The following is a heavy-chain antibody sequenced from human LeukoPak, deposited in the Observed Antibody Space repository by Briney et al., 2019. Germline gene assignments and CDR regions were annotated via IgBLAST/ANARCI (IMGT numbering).Heavy chain of an antibody. D-gene: IGHD3-10*01. CDR3: ARRGLIYGSGSYFYYFDY. V-gene: IGHV3-66*01. CDR2: IYSGGST. Sequence: GGSLRLSCAASGFTVSSNYMSWVRQAPGKGLEWVSVIYSGGSTYYADSVKGRFTISRDNSKNTLYLQMNSLRAEDTAVYYCARRGLIYGSGSYFYYFDYWGQGTLVTVSS. J-gene: IGHJ4*02. CDR1: GFTVSSNY.